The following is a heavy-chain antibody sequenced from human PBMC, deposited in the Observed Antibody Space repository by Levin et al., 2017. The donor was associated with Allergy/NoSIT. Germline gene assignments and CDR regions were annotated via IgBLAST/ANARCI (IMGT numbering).Heavy chain of an antibody. J-gene: IGHJ4*02. Sequence: GESLKISCAASGFTFSSYWMSWVRQAPGKGLEWVANIKQDGSEKYYVDSVKGRFTISRDNAKNSLYLQMNSLRAEDTAVYYCARDLLLGYCSSTSCNWGQGTLVTVSS. CDR3: ARDLLLGYCSSTSCN. CDR2: IKQDGSEK. CDR1: GFTFSSYW. D-gene: IGHD2-2*01. V-gene: IGHV3-7*04.